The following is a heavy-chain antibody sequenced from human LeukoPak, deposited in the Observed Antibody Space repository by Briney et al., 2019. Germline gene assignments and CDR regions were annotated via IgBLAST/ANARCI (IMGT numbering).Heavy chain of an antibody. CDR2: MNPDIGDT. V-gene: IGHV1-8*01. CDR1: GYTFTSYE. Sequence: ASVKVSCKASGYTFTSYEINWVRQASGQGLEWMGWMNPDIGDTAYSQKFQGRITMTRSTSISTAYMELSSLRSEDTAVYYCARGLGTYDSSELTWPMISFWGQGTVVTVSS. D-gene: IGHD3-22*01. J-gene: IGHJ4*02. CDR3: ARGLGTYDSSELTWPMISF.